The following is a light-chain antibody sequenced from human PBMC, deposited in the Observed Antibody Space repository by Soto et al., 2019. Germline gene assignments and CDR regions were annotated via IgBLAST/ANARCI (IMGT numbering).Light chain of an antibody. V-gene: IGLV2-14*01. CDR2: DVN. J-gene: IGLJ1*01. CDR3: CSYTRSGTLI. Sequence: QSVLTQPASVSGSPGQSITISCVGTSGDIGDYNYVSWYQQHPGKVPKVIIYDVNNRPPGVSYRFSGTKSGNTASLTVSGLQAEDEADYYCCSYTRSGTLIFGTGTKVTVL. CDR1: SGDIGDYNY.